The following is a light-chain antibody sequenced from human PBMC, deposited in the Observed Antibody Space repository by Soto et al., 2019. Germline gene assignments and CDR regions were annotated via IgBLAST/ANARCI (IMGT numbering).Light chain of an antibody. CDR1: QTLSNSF. CDR2: DTS. J-gene: IGKJ5*01. Sequence: EIVLTQSPGTLSLSPGERATLSCRASQTLSNSFIAWYQQKPGQAPRLLIYDTSSRATGVPDRYSASGSGTDFPLTIRRLEPEDFAVFFCQQYGTSEIIFGQGTRLEIK. CDR3: QQYGTSEII. V-gene: IGKV3-20*01.